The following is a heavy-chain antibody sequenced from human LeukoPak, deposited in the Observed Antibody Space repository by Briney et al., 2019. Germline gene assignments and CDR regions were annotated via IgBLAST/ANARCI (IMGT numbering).Heavy chain of an antibody. D-gene: IGHD3-10*01. CDR3: AREGSLWFGESKTDF. V-gene: IGHV3-7*04. Sequence: PGGSLRLSCTASGFTFSSYWMSWVRQAPGKGLEWVANIKQDGSEKHYVDSVKGRFTISRDNAKNSLYLQMNSLRAEDTAVYYCAREGSLWFGESKTDFWGQGTLVTVSS. J-gene: IGHJ4*02. CDR1: GFTFSSYW. CDR2: IKQDGSEK.